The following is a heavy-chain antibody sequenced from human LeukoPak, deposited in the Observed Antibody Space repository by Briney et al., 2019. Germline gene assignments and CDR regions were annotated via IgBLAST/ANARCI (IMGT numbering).Heavy chain of an antibody. CDR1: GFTFSSYW. J-gene: IGHJ6*02. CDR2: IKQDGSEK. Sequence: GGSLRLSCAASGFTFSSYWMSWVRQAPGKGLEWVANIKQDGSEKYYVDSVKGRFTISRDNAKNSLCLQMNSLRAEDTAVYYCARESSLDILTGYLSLYYYYGMDVWGQGTTVTVSS. D-gene: IGHD3-9*01. V-gene: IGHV3-7*01. CDR3: ARESSLDILTGYLSLYYYYGMDV.